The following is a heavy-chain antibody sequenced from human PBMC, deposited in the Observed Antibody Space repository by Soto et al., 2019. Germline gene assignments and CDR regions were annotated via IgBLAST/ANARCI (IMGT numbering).Heavy chain of an antibody. CDR2: ISDRGDTT. J-gene: IGHJ4*02. CDR1: GFTISSNA. Sequence: EVQLLESGGGLVQPGGSLRLSCAASGFTISSNAMYWVRQAQGKGLEWVSGISDRGDTTHYADSVKGRFTISRDTSKNTLYLQLNTLRADDTAVYYCASDRGAYSSSPYFDYWGQGTLVTVSS. D-gene: IGHD6-6*01. CDR3: ASDRGAYSSSPYFDY. V-gene: IGHV3-23*01.